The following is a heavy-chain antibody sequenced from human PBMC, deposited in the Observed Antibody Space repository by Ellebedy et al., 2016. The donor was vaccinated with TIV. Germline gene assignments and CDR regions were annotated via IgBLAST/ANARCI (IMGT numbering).Heavy chain of an antibody. J-gene: IGHJ6*02. CDR1: GLTFSSHS. V-gene: IGHV3-48*02. CDR3: ARVRGTYAYGMDV. D-gene: IGHD3-16*01. Sequence: GESLKISCAASGLTFSSHSMNSVRQAPGKGLGWVSCIGTTGNTVYYADSVKGRFTISRDNAMNSLYLEMNSLRDEDTAVYYCARVRGTYAYGMDVWGQGTTVTVSS. CDR2: IGTTGNTV.